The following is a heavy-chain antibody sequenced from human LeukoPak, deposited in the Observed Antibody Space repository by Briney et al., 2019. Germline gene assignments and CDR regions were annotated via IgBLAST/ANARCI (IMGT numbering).Heavy chain of an antibody. CDR1: GFTFRKFN. V-gene: IGHV3-23*01. CDR2: ISGGRGTT. Sequence: GGSLRVGSPAAGFTFRKFNRGWLGQAPGRGLEWVSTISGGRGTTFYADSVKGRVTISRDNSKNTLYLQMNSLRDEDTAVYYCEIDSGNSGWYVYYWGQGTLVTVSS. J-gene: IGHJ4*02. D-gene: IGHD6-19*01. CDR3: EIDSGNSGWYVYY.